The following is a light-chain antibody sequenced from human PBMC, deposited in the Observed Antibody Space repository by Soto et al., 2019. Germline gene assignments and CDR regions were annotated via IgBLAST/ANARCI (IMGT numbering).Light chain of an antibody. J-gene: IGKJ5*01. CDR3: QQYSSSPRT. V-gene: IGKV3-20*01. CDR1: QPISSGF. CDR2: DAS. Sequence: HTPSSVSLTPAERGVLSCRVSQPISSGFLAWYQQKVGQAPRLLIYDASNRATGVPDRFSGSGSGTDFSLTISRLEPEDFAVYHCQQYSSSPRTFGQGTRLEI.